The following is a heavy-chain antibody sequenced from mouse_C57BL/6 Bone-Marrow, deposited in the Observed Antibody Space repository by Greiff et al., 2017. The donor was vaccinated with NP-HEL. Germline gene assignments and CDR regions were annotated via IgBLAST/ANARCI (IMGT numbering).Heavy chain of an antibody. J-gene: IGHJ3*01. D-gene: IGHD4-1*01. CDR2: ISDGGSYT. CDR1: GFTLSSYA. V-gene: IGHV5-4*01. CDR3: ARDRGKLAWFAY. Sequence: EVMLVESGGGLVKPGGSLKLSCAASGFTLSSYAMSWVRQTPEKRLEWVATISDGGSYTYYPDNVKGRFTISRDNAKNNLYLQMSHLKSEDTAMYYCARDRGKLAWFAYWGQGTLVTVSA.